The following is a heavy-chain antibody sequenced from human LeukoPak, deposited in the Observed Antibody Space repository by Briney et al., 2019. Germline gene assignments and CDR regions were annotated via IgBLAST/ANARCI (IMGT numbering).Heavy chain of an antibody. CDR2: ISAYNGNT. CDR1: GYTFTSYG. Sequence: ASVKVSCKASGYTFTSYGISWVRQAPGQGLEWMGWISAYNGNTNYAQKLQGRVTMTTDTSTSTAYMELRSLRSDDTAVDYCARGGWRYDSSGYPYYFDYWGQGTLVTVSS. V-gene: IGHV1-18*01. D-gene: IGHD3-22*01. J-gene: IGHJ4*02. CDR3: ARGGWRYDSSGYPYYFDY.